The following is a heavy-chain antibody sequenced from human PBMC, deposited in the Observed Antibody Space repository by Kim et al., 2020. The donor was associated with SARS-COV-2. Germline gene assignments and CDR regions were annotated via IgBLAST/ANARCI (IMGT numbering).Heavy chain of an antibody. J-gene: IGHJ4*02. V-gene: IGHV3-23*01. CDR1: GFAFSSYP. CDR2: LSGSGGGT. CDR3: AKDLNIGEGTVATYLDS. D-gene: IGHD2-15*01. Sequence: GGSLRLSCAASGFAFSSYPMAWVRQAPGKGLEWVSSLSGSGGGTSYADSVKGRFTISRDNSKNTLYLQMNSLRAEDTAVYYCAKDLNIGEGTVATYLDSWGQGTLVTVSS.